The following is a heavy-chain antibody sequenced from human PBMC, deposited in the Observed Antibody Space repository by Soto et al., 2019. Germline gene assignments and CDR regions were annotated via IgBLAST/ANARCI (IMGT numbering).Heavy chain of an antibody. D-gene: IGHD5-12*01. CDR1: GFTFKNYA. J-gene: IGHJ4*02. CDR2: IYGSGGST. Sequence: EVQLLESGGGLVQPGGSLRLSCAASGFTFKNYAMTWLRQAPGEGLEWVSLIYGSGGSTDYADSVKGRFTISRDNSKNMLYVQMNSLRDEDTAVYYCARKDVACDYWGQGIPVTVSS. V-gene: IGHV3-23*01. CDR3: ARKDVACDY.